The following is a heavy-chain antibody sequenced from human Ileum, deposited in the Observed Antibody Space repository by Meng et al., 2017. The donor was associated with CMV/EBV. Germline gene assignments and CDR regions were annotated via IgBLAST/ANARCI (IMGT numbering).Heavy chain of an antibody. Sequence: GESLKISCAASGFTFSNYWMHWVRQTPKGLEWVSRISGDGSSTAYADSVEGRFTISRDNAENTLFLQMDSLGAEDTAVYYCARETYCSSTSCSRAFGPWGRGTLVTVSS. D-gene: IGHD2-2*01. J-gene: IGHJ5*02. CDR1: GFTFSNYW. V-gene: IGHV3-74*01. CDR3: ARETYCSSTSCSRAFGP. CDR2: ISGDGSST.